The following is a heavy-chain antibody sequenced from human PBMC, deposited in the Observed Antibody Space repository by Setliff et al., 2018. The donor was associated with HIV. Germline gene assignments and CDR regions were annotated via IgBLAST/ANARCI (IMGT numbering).Heavy chain of an antibody. CDR2: INPSSGRT. Sequence: ASVKVSCKASGYTFTNYYIHWVRQAPGQGLEWMGLINPSSGRTSYAQKFQGRLTMTRDTSRSTVYMELSSLRSEDTAVYYCARCYYDSSGPTDAFDIWGQGTVVTVSS. J-gene: IGHJ3*02. CDR1: GYTFTNYY. D-gene: IGHD3-22*01. CDR3: ARCYYDSSGPTDAFDI. V-gene: IGHV1-46*01.